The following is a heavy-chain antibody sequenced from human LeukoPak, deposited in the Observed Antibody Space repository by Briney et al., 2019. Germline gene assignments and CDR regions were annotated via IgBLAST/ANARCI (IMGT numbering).Heavy chain of an antibody. CDR3: AKGRNTRFFPLEN. J-gene: IGHJ4*02. CDR1: GFTFGNLG. V-gene: IGHV3-23*01. D-gene: IGHD2-15*01. Sequence: PGGSLRLSCAASGFTFGNLGMTWVRQAPGNGLQWVSSISGGGDTTHYPDSVKGRFTTSRDNSKNTLYLQMSSLRAEDTAVYFCAKGRNTRFFPLENWGPGTLVTVSS. CDR2: ISGGGDTT.